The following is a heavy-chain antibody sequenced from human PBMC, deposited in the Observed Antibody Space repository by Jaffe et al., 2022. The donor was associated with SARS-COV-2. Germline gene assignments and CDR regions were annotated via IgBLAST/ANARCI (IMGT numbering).Heavy chain of an antibody. CDR3: AREEYCSGGSCYGNYYYYGMDV. J-gene: IGHJ6*02. CDR2: ISSSGSTI. Sequence: EVQLVESGGGLVQPGGSLRLSCAASGFTFSSYEMNWVRQAPGKGLEWVSYISSSGSTIYYADSVKGRFTISRDNAKNSLYLQMNSLRAEDTAVYYCAREEYCSGGSCYGNYYYYGMDVWGQGTTVTVSS. V-gene: IGHV3-48*03. CDR1: GFTFSSYE. D-gene: IGHD2-15*01.